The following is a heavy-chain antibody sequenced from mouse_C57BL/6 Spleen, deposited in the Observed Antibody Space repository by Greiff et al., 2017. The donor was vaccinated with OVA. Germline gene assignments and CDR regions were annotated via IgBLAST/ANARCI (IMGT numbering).Heavy chain of an antibody. Sequence: EVKVEESGGGLVKPGGSLKLSCAASGFTFSDYGMHWVRQAPEKGLEWVAYISSGSSTIYYADTVKGRFTISRDNAKNTLFLQMTSLRSEDTAMYYCASGDEAYWGQGTLVTVSA. V-gene: IGHV5-17*01. CDR3: ASGDEAY. J-gene: IGHJ3*01. CDR2: ISSGSSTI. D-gene: IGHD3-3*01. CDR1: GFTFSDYG.